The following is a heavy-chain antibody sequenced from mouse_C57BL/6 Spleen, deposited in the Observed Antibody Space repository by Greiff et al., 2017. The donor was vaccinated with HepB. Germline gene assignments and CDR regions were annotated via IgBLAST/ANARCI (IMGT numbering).Heavy chain of an antibody. CDR3: ARKGWDYDPFAY. CDR1: GYTFTSYW. V-gene: IGHV1-69*01. D-gene: IGHD3-3*01. CDR2: IDPSDSYT. J-gene: IGHJ3*01. Sequence: QVQLQQSGAELVMPGASVKLSCKASGYTFTSYWMHWVKQRPGQGLEWIGEIDPSDSYTNYNQKFKGKSTLTVDKSSSTAYMQLSSLTSEDSAVYYCARKGWDYDPFAYWGQGTLVTVSA.